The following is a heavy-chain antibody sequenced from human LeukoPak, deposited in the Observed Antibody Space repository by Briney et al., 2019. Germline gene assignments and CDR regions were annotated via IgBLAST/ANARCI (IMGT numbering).Heavy chain of an antibody. CDR2: ISYDGSNK. J-gene: IGHJ5*01. D-gene: IGHD3/OR15-3a*01. CDR3: ATIGTGDYRDDS. Sequence: GGSLRLSCAASGFTFSSYAMHWVRQAPGKGLEWVAVISYDGSNKYYADSVKGRFTISRDNSKNTVYLQMSSLRAEDTALYYCATIGTGDYRDDSWGQGTLVTVSS. CDR1: GFTFSSYA. V-gene: IGHV3-30*14.